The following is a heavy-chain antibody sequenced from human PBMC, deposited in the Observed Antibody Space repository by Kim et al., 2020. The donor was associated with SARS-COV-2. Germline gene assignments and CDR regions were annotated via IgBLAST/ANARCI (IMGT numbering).Heavy chain of an antibody. CDR3: AREIAAADDDAFEI. Sequence: TPSLKSRVTISVDTSKNQFALKLSSVTAADTAVYYCAREIAAADDDAFEIWGQGTMVTVSS. J-gene: IGHJ3*02. V-gene: IGHV4-31*02. D-gene: IGHD6-13*01.